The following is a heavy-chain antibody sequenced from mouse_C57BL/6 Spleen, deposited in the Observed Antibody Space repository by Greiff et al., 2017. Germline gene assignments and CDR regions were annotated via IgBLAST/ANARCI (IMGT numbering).Heavy chain of an antibody. CDR3: VREAADYYGSSYGYFDV. V-gene: IGHV10-1*01. J-gene: IGHJ1*03. CDR1: GFSFNTYA. D-gene: IGHD1-1*01. CDR2: IRSKSNNYAT. Sequence: GGGLVQPKGSLKLSCAASGFSFNTYAMNWVRQAPGKGLEWVARIRSKSNNYATYYADSVKDRFTISRDDSESMLYLQMNNLKTEDTAMYYGVREAADYYGSSYGYFDVWGTGTTVTVSS.